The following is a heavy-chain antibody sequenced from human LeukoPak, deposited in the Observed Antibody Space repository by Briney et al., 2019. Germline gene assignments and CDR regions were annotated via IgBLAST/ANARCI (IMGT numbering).Heavy chain of an antibody. CDR2: ISSSGSYI. D-gene: IGHD2-15*01. CDR3: ARSRVVYYFDY. V-gene: IGHV3-21*01. CDR1: GFTFSNYI. Sequence: GGSLRLSCAASGFTFSNYIMNWVRQAPGKGLEWVSSISSSGSYIYYADSVKGRFTISRDNAKNSLYLQMNSLRAEDTAVYYCARSRVVYYFDYWGQGTLVTVSS. J-gene: IGHJ4*02.